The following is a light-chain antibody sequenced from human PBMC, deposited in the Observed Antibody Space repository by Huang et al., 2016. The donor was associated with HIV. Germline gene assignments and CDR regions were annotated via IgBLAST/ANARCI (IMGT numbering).Light chain of an antibody. J-gene: IGKJ1*01. CDR3: LQTLSFPPT. Sequence: DVQMTQSPSSLSASVGDSVTIACRPSQSINNFLNWYQQRPGEAPNLLIYGASSLRIGVPSRFSGSGSETDFTLTISSLQPEDFATYECLQTLSFPPTFGQGTKVEI. CDR2: GAS. V-gene: IGKV1-39*01. CDR1: QSINNF.